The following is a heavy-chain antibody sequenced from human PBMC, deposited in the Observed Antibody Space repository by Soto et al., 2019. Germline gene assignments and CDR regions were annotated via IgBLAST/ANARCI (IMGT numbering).Heavy chain of an antibody. Sequence: GGSLRLSCAASGFTFDDYAMHWVRQAPGKGLEWVSGISWNSGSIGYADSVKGRFTISRDNAKNSLYLQMNSLRAEDTALYYCAKDATPGIAAAGTWLYYFDYWGQGTLVTVSS. J-gene: IGHJ4*02. CDR1: GFTFDDYA. D-gene: IGHD6-13*01. V-gene: IGHV3-9*01. CDR3: AKDATPGIAAAGTWLYYFDY. CDR2: ISWNSGSI.